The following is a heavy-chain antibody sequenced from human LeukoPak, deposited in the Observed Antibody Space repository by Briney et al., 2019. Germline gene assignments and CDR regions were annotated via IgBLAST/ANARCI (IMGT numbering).Heavy chain of an antibody. CDR1: GGSFSSSGYY. D-gene: IGHD3-22*01. CDR2: ISDSGNT. CDR3: ARLGYSYESGGHSIHAFDI. V-gene: IGHV4-39*02. J-gene: IGHJ3*02. Sequence: SETLSLTCTVSGGSFSSSGYYWGWIRQPPGKGLEGIGRISDSGNTYDIPALKSRATISVDTSKSHFSLKLSSVPAADTALYYCARLGYSYESGGHSIHAFDIWGQGTMVTVSS.